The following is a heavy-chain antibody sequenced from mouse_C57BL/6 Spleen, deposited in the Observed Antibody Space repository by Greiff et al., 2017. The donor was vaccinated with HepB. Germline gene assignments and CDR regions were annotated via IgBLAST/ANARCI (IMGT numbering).Heavy chain of an antibody. Sequence: VQLQQSGPELVKPGASVKISCKASGYTFTDYYMNWVKQSHGKSLEWIGDINPNNGGTSYNQKFKGKATLTVDKSSSTAYMELRSLTSEDSAVYYCARSTVWYYFDYWGQGTTLTVSS. CDR1: GYTFTDYY. V-gene: IGHV1-26*01. CDR3: ARSTVWYYFDY. CDR2: INPNNGGT. D-gene: IGHD2-1*01. J-gene: IGHJ2*01.